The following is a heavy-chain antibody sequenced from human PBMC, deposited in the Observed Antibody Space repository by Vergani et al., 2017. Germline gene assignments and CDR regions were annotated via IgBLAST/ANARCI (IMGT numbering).Heavy chain of an antibody. Sequence: EVQLVESGGGLVQPGGSLRLSCAASGFTFSSYEMNWVRQAPGKGLEWVSYISSSGSTIYYADSVKGRFTISRDNAKNSLYLQMNCLRAEDTAVYYCARGNYYDSSGASRLFDYWGQGTLVTVSS. CDR3: ARGNYYDSSGASRLFDY. CDR2: ISSSGSTI. V-gene: IGHV3-48*03. J-gene: IGHJ4*02. D-gene: IGHD3-22*01. CDR1: GFTFSSYE.